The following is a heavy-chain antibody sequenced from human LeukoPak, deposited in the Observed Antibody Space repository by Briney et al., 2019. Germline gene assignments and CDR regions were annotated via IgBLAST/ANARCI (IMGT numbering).Heavy chain of an antibody. J-gene: IGHJ4*02. CDR1: GLTFSSYS. CDR3: ARDGYCSGGSCYPFDY. V-gene: IGHV3-48*01. CDR2: ISSSSSTI. D-gene: IGHD2-15*01. Sequence: GGSLRLSCAASGLTFSSYSMNWVRQAPGKGLEWVSYISSSSSTIYYADSVKGRFTISRDNAKNSLYLQMNSLRAEDTAVYYCARDGYCSGGSCYPFDYWGQGTLVTVSS.